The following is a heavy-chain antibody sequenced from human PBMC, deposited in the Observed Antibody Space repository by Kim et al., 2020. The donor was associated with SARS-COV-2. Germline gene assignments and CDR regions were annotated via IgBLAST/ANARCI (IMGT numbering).Heavy chain of an antibody. CDR3: ATSGITVAEDS. CDR2: IKKDGSEK. Sequence: GGSLRLSCAASGFTFSSYWMSWGRQAPGKGLEWVASIKKDGSEKYYVDSVKGRFTISRDNAKNSLYLQMNSLRVEDTAVYYCATSGITVAEDSWGQGTL. D-gene: IGHD6-19*01. J-gene: IGHJ4*02. CDR1: GFTFSSYW. V-gene: IGHV3-7*01.